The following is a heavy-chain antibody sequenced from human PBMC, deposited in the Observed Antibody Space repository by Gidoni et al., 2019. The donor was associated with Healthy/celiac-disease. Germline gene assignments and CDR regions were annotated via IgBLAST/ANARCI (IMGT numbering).Heavy chain of an antibody. CDR2: ISSSSSYI. V-gene: IGHV3-21*01. J-gene: IGHJ3*02. D-gene: IGHD1-26*01. Sequence: EVQLVESGGGLVKPGGSLRLSCAASGFTFSSYSMNWVRQAPGKGLEWVSSISSSSSYIYYADSVKGRFTIARDNAKNSLYLQMNSLRAEDTAVYYCARDALGSGSYDLGDAFDIWGQGTMVTVSS. CDR1: GFTFSSYS. CDR3: ARDALGSGSYDLGDAFDI.